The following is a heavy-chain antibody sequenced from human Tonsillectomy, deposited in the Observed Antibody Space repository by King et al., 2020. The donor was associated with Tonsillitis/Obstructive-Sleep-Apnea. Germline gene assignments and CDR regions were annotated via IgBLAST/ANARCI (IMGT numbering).Heavy chain of an antibody. CDR2: ISYDGSNK. CDR1: GFTFSSYG. J-gene: IGHJ3*02. Sequence: QLVESGGGVVQPGRSLRLSCAVSGFTFSSYGMHWVRQAPGKGLEWVAVISYDGSNKYYADSVKGRFTISRDNSKNTLYLQMNSLRAEDTAVYYCAKVTLRFLSQPFDAFDIWGQGTMVTVSS. D-gene: IGHD3-3*01. V-gene: IGHV3-30*18. CDR3: AKVTLRFLSQPFDAFDI.